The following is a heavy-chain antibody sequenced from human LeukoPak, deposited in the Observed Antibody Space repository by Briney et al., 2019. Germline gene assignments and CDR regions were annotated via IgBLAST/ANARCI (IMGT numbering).Heavy chain of an antibody. CDR1: GGSISSYY. CDR2: IYYSGST. CDR3: ARVNTPVATFDY. D-gene: IGHD5-18*01. V-gene: IGHV4-59*08. J-gene: IGHJ4*02. Sequence: SETLSLTCTVSGGSISSYYWTWIRQPPGKGLEWIGFIYYSGSTNYNPSLKSRVTISVDTSKNQFSLKLSSVTAADTAVYYCARVNTPVATFDYWGQGTLVTVSS.